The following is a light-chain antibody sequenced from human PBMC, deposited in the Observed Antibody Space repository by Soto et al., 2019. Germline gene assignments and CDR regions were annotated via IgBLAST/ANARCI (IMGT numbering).Light chain of an antibody. V-gene: IGLV2-11*01. Sequence: QSVLGQTRSVSGSPGQSVTISCTGSSSDVGAYNFASWYQQHPGAAPKLLIHDANKRPPGVPDRFSASKSGNTASLTISGLQAEDEADYYCCSYAGEYKYVFGSGTKVTVL. CDR2: DAN. J-gene: IGLJ1*01. CDR1: SSDVGAYNF. CDR3: CSYAGEYKYV.